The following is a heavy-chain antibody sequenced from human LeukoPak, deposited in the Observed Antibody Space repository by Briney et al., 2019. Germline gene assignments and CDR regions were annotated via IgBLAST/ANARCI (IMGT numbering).Heavy chain of an antibody. D-gene: IGHD4-17*01. CDR3: ARHWGLYGAYYFDY. CDR2: IYYSGST. CDR1: GGSISSGDYY. J-gene: IGHJ4*02. V-gene: IGHV4-30-4*08. Sequence: SQTLSLTCTVSGGSISSGDYYWSWIRQPPGKGLEWIGYIYYSGSTYYNPSLKSRVTISVDTSKNQFSLKLSSVTAADTAVYYCARHWGLYGAYYFDYWGQGTLVTVSS.